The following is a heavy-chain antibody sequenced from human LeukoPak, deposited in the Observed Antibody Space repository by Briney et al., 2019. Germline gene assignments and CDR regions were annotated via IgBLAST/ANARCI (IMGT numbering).Heavy chain of an antibody. J-gene: IGHJ4*02. V-gene: IGHV4-59*01. Sequence: SETLSLTCTVSGGSISNYYWSWIRQPPGKGLEWIGYIYYSGSTSYNPSLKSRVAISVDTSKNQFSVNLSSVTAADTAVYYCARATYDGPLYFGYWGQGTLVTVPS. CDR3: ARATYDGPLYFGY. CDR2: IYYSGST. D-gene: IGHD3-3*01. CDR1: GGSISNYY.